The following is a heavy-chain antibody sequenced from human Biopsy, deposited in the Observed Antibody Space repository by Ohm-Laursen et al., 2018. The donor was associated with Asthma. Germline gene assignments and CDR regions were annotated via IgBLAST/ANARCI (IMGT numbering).Heavy chain of an antibody. D-gene: IGHD6-13*01. Sequence: SDTLSLTCTVSPGSINDYYWNWIRQFPGKGLEWIGYVHSSGSTRFNPSLKIRVTVSVDTSVDQVSLKLSSVSAADTAIYYCARATSTWSQSGPHFFDHWGPGTLVTVSS. CDR3: ARATSTWSQSGPHFFDH. V-gene: IGHV4-59*07. CDR2: VHSSGST. J-gene: IGHJ5*02. CDR1: PGSINDYY.